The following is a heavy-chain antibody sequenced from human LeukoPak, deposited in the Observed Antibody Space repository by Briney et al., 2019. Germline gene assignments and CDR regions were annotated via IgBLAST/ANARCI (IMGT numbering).Heavy chain of an antibody. CDR2: VNWNGGST. J-gene: IGHJ4*02. CDR3: ARVHYYYDSSGYYYRGFDY. CDR1: GFTFDDYG. D-gene: IGHD3-22*01. V-gene: IGHV3-20*04. Sequence: GGSLRLSCAASGFTFDDYGMSWVRQAPGKGLEWVSGVNWNGGSTGYADSVKGRFTISRDNAKNSLYLQMNSLRAEDTALYYCARVHYYYDSSGYYYRGFDYWGQGTLVTVSS.